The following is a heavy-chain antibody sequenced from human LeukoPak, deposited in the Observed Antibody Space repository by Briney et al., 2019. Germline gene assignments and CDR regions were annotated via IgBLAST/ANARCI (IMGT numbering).Heavy chain of an antibody. CDR1: GFTFSSYN. J-gene: IGHJ4*02. CDR2: ISSSSSHI. D-gene: IGHD1-26*01. CDR3: ARGRLVGATTVDY. V-gene: IGHV3-21*01. Sequence: QTGGSLRLSCAASGFTFSSYNMNWVRQAPGKGLEWVSCISSSSSHIFYAGSVQGRFTISRDNAKNSLYLQMNSLRAEDTAVYYCARGRLVGATTVDYWGQGTLVTVSS.